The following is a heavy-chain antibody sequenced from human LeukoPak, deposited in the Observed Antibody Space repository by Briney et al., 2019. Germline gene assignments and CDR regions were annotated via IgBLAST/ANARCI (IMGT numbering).Heavy chain of an antibody. J-gene: IGHJ6*02. D-gene: IGHD2-2*01. V-gene: IGHV3-30-3*01. CDR1: GFTLSSYA. CDR2: ISYDGSNK. CDR3: ARVPRPYCSSTSCYGMDV. Sequence: GRSLRLSCAAAGFTLSSYAMHWVRQAPGKGLEWVAVISYDGSNKYYADSVKGRFTISRDNSKNPLYLQMNSLRAEDTAVYYCARVPRPYCSSTSCYGMDVWGQGTTVTVSS.